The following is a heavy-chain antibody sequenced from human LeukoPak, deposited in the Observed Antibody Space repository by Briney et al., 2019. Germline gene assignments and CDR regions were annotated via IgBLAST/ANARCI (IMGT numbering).Heavy chain of an antibody. CDR3: ARLRKGRYFDYFFES. V-gene: IGHV4-39*01. Sequence: PSETLSLTCTVSGDSISGQTYSWGWVRLPPGKGLEWIGYLYYTENTYYNPSLKSRATISVDTSKIQFSLRLTSVTAADTAVYYCARLRKGRYFDYFFESWGQGTLVTVS. CDR1: GDSISGQTYS. D-gene: IGHD3-9*01. J-gene: IGHJ4*02. CDR2: LYYTENT.